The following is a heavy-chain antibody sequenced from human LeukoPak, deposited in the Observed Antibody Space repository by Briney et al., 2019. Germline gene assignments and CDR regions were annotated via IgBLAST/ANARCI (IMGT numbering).Heavy chain of an antibody. Sequence: GGSLRLSCETAGLTFSSYVMHWVRRTPGKGLVWVSRISHDGIISYADSVKGRFTISRDNAKNTLILQMNSLRVEDTAVYYCARDWVYKIDYWGRGTLVTVSS. CDR2: ISHDGII. D-gene: IGHD5-24*01. CDR3: ARDWVYKIDY. V-gene: IGHV3-74*01. CDR1: GLTFSSYV. J-gene: IGHJ4*02.